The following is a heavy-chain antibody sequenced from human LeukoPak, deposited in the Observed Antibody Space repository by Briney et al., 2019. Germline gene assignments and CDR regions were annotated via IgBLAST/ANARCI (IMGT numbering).Heavy chain of an antibody. J-gene: IGHJ4*02. D-gene: IGHD4-23*01. V-gene: IGHV4-59*08. CDR2: IYYSGST. Sequence: PSETLSLTCTVSGGSISSYYWSWIRQPPGKGLEWIGYIYYSGSTNYNPSLKSRVTISVDTSKNQFSLKLSSVTAADTAVYYCVRQRYGGNSEFDYWGQGTLVTVSS. CDR1: GGSISSYY. CDR3: VRQRYGGNSEFDY.